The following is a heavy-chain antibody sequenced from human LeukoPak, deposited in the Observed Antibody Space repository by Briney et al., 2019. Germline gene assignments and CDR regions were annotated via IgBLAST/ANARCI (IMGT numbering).Heavy chain of an antibody. J-gene: IGHJ3*02. CDR1: GGSISSGSYY. CDR3: ARELRYSGGDAFDI. CDR2: IYTSGST. Sequence: PSETLSLTCTVSGGSISSGSYYWTWIRQPAGKGLEWTGRIYTSGSTNYNPSLQSRVTISVDTSKNQFSLKLSSVTAADTAVYYCARELRYSGGDAFDIWGQGTMVTVSS. V-gene: IGHV4-61*02. D-gene: IGHD3-9*01.